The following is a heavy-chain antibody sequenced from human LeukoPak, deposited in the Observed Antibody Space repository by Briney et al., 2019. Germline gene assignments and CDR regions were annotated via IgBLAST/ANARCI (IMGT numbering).Heavy chain of an antibody. J-gene: IGHJ3*02. V-gene: IGHV3-53*01. CDR3: ARPPGRTGAFDI. Sequence: GGSLRLSCAASGFIFTNYAMTWVRQAPGKGLEWVSVLYSVGTTYYADSVKGRFTISRDNSKNTLYLQMNSLRAEDTAVYYCARPPGRTGAFDIWGQGTMVTVSS. CDR1: GFIFTNYA. D-gene: IGHD3-10*01. CDR2: LYSVGTT.